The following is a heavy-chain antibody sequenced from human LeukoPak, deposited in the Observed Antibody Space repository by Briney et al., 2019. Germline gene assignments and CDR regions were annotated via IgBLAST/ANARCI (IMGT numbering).Heavy chain of an antibody. CDR2: FGGGGGST. V-gene: IGHV3-23*01. CDR3: AKGRAYYYDSSGYYFDY. J-gene: IGHJ4*02. D-gene: IGHD3-22*01. CDR1: GFTFSSYA. Sequence: GGSLRPSFAPSGFTFSSYAMSWSPRAPGKGLGGVPAFGGGGGSTYYAVSVKGRFTISRDNSKNTLYLQMDSLRAEDTAVYYCAKGRAYYYDSSGYYFDYWGQGTLVPVSS.